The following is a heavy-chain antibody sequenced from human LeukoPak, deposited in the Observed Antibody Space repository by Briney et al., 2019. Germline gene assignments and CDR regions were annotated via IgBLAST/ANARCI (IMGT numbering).Heavy chain of an antibody. J-gene: IGHJ4*02. V-gene: IGHV3-23*01. CDR3: ARGPTYSSGWLHYFDS. D-gene: IGHD6-19*01. CDR2: ISAGGGNS. CDR1: GFTFTDYA. Sequence: PGGSLRLSCAASGFTFTDYAMTWVRQVPGKGLEWVSTISAGGGNSYYADSVMGHFTISRDTSKNTLVLQMNSLRAEDTALYYCARGPTYSSGWLHYFDSWGQGTLVTVSS.